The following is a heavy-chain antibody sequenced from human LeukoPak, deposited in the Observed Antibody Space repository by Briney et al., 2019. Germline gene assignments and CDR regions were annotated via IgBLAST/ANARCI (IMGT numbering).Heavy chain of an antibody. Sequence: PGGSLRLSCAVSGFTLSSYAMSWVRQAPGKGLEWVSSISGSGGTTYYADSVKGRSTISRDNSKNTLYLQMNSLRAEDTAVYYCANSPYSSGWYYFDYWGQGTLVTVSS. V-gene: IGHV3-23*01. CDR3: ANSPYSSGWYYFDY. J-gene: IGHJ4*02. D-gene: IGHD6-19*01. CDR1: GFTLSSYA. CDR2: ISGSGGTT.